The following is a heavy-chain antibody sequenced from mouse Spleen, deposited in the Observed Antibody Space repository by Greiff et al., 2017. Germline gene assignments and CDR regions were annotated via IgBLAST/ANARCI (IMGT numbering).Heavy chain of an antibody. J-gene: IGHJ2*01. CDR3: ARGDRVFDY. CDR1: GYTFTDYE. D-gene: IGHD2-14*01. CDR2: IDPETGGT. V-gene: IGHV1-15*01. Sequence: QVQLKESGAELVRPGASVTLSCKASGYTFTDYEMHWVKQTPVHGLEWIGAIDPETGGTAYNQKFKGKAILTADKSSSTAYMELRSLTSEDSAVYFCARGDRVFDYWGQGTTLTVSS.